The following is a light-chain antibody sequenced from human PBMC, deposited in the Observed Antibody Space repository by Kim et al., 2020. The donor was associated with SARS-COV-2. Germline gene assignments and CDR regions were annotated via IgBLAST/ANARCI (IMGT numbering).Light chain of an antibody. Sequence: ELTQPPSASGTPGQSVTISCSGSISNIGSNVVNWYQQLPGTAPKLLMYSNDYRPSGVPDRFSGSKSGTSASLAISGLQSEDEAYYYCAAWDDSLKGSVFGGGTQLTVL. CDR2: SND. V-gene: IGLV1-44*01. CDR3: AAWDDSLKGSV. J-gene: IGLJ3*02. CDR1: ISNIGSNV.